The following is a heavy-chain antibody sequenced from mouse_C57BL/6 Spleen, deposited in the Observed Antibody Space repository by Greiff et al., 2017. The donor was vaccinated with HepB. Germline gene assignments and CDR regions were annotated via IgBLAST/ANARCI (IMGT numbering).Heavy chain of an antibody. CDR2: INPSSGYT. Sequence: VQLQQSGAELAKPGASVKLSCKASGYTFTSYWMHWVKQRPGQGLEWIGYINPSSGYTKYNQKFKDKATLTADISSSTAYMQLSSLTYEDSAVYYCARGNYDYDGFAYWGQGTLVTVSA. CDR3: ARGNYDYDGFAY. V-gene: IGHV1-7*01. J-gene: IGHJ3*01. CDR1: GYTFTSYW. D-gene: IGHD2-4*01.